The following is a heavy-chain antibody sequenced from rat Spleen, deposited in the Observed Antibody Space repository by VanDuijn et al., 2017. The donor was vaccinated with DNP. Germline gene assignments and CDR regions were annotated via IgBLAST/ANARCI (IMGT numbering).Heavy chain of an antibody. V-gene: IGHV5-31*01. D-gene: IGHD1-11*01. CDR3: ARHGEVPTRFAMDA. CDR1: GFTFNNYW. J-gene: IGHJ4*01. CDR2: ITSRGDTT. Sequence: EVQLVESGGDLVQPGRSLKLSCVVSGFTFNNYWMTWIRQVPGRGLEWLASITSRGDTTYYPDSVKGRFTISRDNAKNTQYLQMDSLRSEETATYYCARHGEVPTRFAMDAWGQGTSVTVSS.